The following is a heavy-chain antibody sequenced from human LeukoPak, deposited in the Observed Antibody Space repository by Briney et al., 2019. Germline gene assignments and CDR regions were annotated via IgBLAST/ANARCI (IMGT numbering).Heavy chain of an antibody. D-gene: IGHD2-2*01. V-gene: IGHV3-23*01. CDR2: ISGSGGST. CDR3: AKDGYDIVVIPAPFDY. J-gene: IGHJ4*02. CDR1: GFTFSSYT. Sequence: PGGSLRLSCAASGFTFSSYTMSWVRQAPGKGLEWVSAISGSGGSTYYADSVKGRFTISRDNSKNTLYLQMNSLRAEDTAVYYCAKDGYDIVVIPAPFDYWGQGTLVTVSS.